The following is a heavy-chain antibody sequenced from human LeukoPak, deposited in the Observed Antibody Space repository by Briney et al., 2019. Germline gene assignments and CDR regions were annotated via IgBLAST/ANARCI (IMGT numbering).Heavy chain of an antibody. Sequence: SETLSLTCTDSGYSISSGYFWGWIRQPPGKGLEWIGSIYHSGSTYYNPSLKSRVTISVDTSKNQFSLKLSSVTAADTAVYYCARDPRGGVVNYWGQGTLVTVSS. D-gene: IGHD3-16*01. CDR2: IYHSGST. CDR3: ARDPRGGVVNY. J-gene: IGHJ4*02. V-gene: IGHV4-38-2*02. CDR1: GYSISSGYF.